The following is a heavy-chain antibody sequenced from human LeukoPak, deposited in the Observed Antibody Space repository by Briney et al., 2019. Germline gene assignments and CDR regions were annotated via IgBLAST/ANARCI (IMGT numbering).Heavy chain of an antibody. D-gene: IGHD1-26*01. CDR2: ISGSGGST. J-gene: IGHJ4*02. CDR3: AKDSIVGATRRSYFDY. V-gene: IGHV3-23*01. Sequence: GGSLRLSCAASGFTFSSYAMSWVRQAPGKGLEWVSAISGSGGSTYYADSVKGRFTISRDNSKNTLYLQMNSLRAEDTAVYYCAKDSIVGATRRSYFDYWGQGTLVTVSS. CDR1: GFTFSSYA.